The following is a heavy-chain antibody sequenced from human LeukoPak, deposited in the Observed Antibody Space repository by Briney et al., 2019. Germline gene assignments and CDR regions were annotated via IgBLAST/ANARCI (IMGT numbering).Heavy chain of an antibody. V-gene: IGHV3-48*03. CDR1: GFTFSSYE. Sequence: GGSLRLSCAASGFTFSSYEMNWVRQAPGKGLEWVSYISSSGSTIYYADSVRGRFTISRDNAKNSLYLQMNSLRAEDTAVYYGAELGITMTGGVWGKGTTVTISS. CDR2: ISSSGSTI. CDR3: AELGITMTGGV. J-gene: IGHJ6*04. D-gene: IGHD3-10*02.